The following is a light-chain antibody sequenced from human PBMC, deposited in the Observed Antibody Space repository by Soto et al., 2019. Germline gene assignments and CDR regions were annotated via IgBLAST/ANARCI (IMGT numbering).Light chain of an antibody. CDR3: QQRSNWPPWT. Sequence: EIVLTQSPATLSLSPGERATLSCRASQSVSSYLTWYQQKPGQAPRLLIYDASNRATGIPARFSGSGSGTDLTLTISSLESEDFAVYYCQQRSNWPPWTFGQGTKV. J-gene: IGKJ1*01. V-gene: IGKV3-11*01. CDR2: DAS. CDR1: QSVSSY.